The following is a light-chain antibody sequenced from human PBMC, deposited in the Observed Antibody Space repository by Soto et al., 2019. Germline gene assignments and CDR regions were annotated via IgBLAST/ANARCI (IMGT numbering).Light chain of an antibody. V-gene: IGKV3-20*01. Sequence: EFVLTQAPGTLSLSPGERATLCCRASPTVRNNYLAWYQQKPGQAPRLLIYDASSRATGIPDRFSGGGSGTDFTLTISRLEPEDFAVYYCQQFSSYPLTFGGGTKVDIK. CDR3: QQFSSYPLT. CDR2: DAS. CDR1: PTVRNNY. J-gene: IGKJ4*01.